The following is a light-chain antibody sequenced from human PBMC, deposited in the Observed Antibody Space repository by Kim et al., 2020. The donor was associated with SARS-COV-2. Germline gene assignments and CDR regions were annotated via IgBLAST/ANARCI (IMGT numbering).Light chain of an antibody. V-gene: IGLV3-9*01. J-gene: IGLJ3*02. CDR1: NIGSKN. CDR3: QVWDSSTV. Sequence: SYELTQPLSVSVVLGQTARITCGGNNIGSKNVHWYQQKPGQAPVLVIYRDSNRPSGIPERFSGSNSGNTATLTISRAQAGDEADYYCQVWDSSTVFGGGT. CDR2: RDS.